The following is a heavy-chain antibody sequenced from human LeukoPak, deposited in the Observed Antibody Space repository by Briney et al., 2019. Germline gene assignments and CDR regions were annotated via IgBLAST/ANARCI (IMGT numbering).Heavy chain of an antibody. CDR1: GFTFSSYG. CDR3: AKGIDSRSLFDY. J-gene: IGHJ4*02. V-gene: IGHV3-33*06. CDR2: IWYDGSNK. Sequence: PGGSLRLSCAASGFTFSSYGMHWVRQAPGKGLEWVAVIWYDGSNKYYADSVKGRFVISRDNSKNTLYLQMNSLRAEDTAVYYCAKGIDSRSLFDYWGQGTLVTVSS. D-gene: IGHD6-6*01.